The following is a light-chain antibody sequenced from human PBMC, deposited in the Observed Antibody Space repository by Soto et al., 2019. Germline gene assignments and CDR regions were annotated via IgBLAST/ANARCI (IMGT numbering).Light chain of an antibody. V-gene: IGKV1-39*01. CDR3: QQSYRSPYS. J-gene: IGKJ2*03. Sequence: DIPMTQSPSSLSASVGDRVTITCRASQSSSAYLNWYQQKPGKAPKLLIYDTSTLQSGVPPRFSGSGSGTDFNLTISSLQPEDFASYSCQQSYRSPYSFGQGTKLEIE. CDR2: DTS. CDR1: QSSSAY.